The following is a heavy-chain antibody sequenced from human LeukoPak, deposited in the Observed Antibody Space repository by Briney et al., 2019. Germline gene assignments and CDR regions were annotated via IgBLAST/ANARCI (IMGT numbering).Heavy chain of an antibody. Sequence: GGSLRLSCAASGFTFSSYGLHWVRQAPGKGLEWVAFIRNDGNNKYYADSVKGRFTISRDNSKGTLFLQMNSLRAEDTAVYYCAKDRSRNYFDYWGQGILVTVSS. CDR3: AKDRSRNYFDY. CDR2: IRNDGNNK. J-gene: IGHJ4*02. CDR1: GFTFSSYG. V-gene: IGHV3-30*02.